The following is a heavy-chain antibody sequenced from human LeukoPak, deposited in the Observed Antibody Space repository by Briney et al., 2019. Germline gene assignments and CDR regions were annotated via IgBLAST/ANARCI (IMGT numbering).Heavy chain of an antibody. Sequence: PSETLSLTCAVSGNSISSGYYWGWIRQPPGKGLEWIGSIYHSGSTYYNPSLKSRVTISVDTSKNQFSLRLSSVTAADTAVYYCARCGAVAGIDYWGQGTLVTVSS. CDR3: ARCGAVAGIDY. V-gene: IGHV4-38-2*01. D-gene: IGHD6-19*01. CDR2: IYHSGST. J-gene: IGHJ4*02. CDR1: GNSISSGYY.